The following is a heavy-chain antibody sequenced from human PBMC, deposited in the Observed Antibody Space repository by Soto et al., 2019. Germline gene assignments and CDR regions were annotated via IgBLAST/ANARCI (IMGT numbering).Heavy chain of an antibody. Sequence: PGGSLRLSCAASGFTFSSYAMSWVRQAPGKGLEWVSGISDKGGSTYYADSVKGRFTISRDNSKNTLYLQMISLRAEDTAVYFCAKVYRYDILAGSPVFDYWGQGTLVTVSS. CDR3: AKVYRYDILAGSPVFDY. J-gene: IGHJ4*02. V-gene: IGHV3-23*01. CDR2: ISDKGGST. D-gene: IGHD3-9*01. CDR1: GFTFSSYA.